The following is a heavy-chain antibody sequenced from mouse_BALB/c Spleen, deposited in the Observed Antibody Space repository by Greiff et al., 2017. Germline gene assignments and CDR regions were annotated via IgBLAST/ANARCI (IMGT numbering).Heavy chain of an antibody. J-gene: IGHJ4*01. Sequence: QVQLQQPGAELVQPGASVKLSCKASGYTFTSYWMHWVKQRPGQGLEWIGEIDPSDSYTNYNQKFKGKATLTVDKSSSTAYMQLSSLTSEDSAVYYCARSGKYYAMDYWGQGTSVTVSS. V-gene: IGHV1-69*02. CDR1: GYTFTSYW. CDR3: ARSGKYYAMDY. CDR2: IDPSDSYT.